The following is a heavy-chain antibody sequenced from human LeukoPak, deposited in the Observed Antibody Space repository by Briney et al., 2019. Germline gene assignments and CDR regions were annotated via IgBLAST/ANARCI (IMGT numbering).Heavy chain of an antibody. CDR1: GYNLTDLS. CDR3: IRGGCRGGSCRFDP. V-gene: IGHV1-24*01. CDR2: LDREDGKS. Sequence: GASVKVSCKVSGYNLTDLSIHWVRQAPGKGLEWMGGLDREDGKSVYAQDFQGRVTMSEATSTNTAYMELRGLRSEDTAVYYCIRGGCRGGSCRFDPWGQGTLVTVSS. J-gene: IGHJ5*02. D-gene: IGHD2-15*01.